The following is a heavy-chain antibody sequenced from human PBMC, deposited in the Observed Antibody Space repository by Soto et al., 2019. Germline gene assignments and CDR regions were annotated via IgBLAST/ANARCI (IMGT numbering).Heavy chain of an antibody. J-gene: IGHJ2*01. V-gene: IGHV3-33*08. D-gene: IGHD5-12*01. CDR3: ARHVHSVYDRNWYFDL. CDR2: VWPNGNKK. Sequence: QVHLVESGGGVVQPGGSQRLSCAASGFIFRSYGMNWVRQAPGKGLEWVAAVWPNGNKKYYADSVKGRFTISRDNSKSPLFLQMNSLRAEDTALYYCARHVHSVYDRNWYFDLWGRGTLVTVSS. CDR1: GFIFRSYG.